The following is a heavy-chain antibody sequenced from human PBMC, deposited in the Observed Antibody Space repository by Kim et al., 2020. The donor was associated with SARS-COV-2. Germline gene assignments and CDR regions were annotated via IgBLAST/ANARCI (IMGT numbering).Heavy chain of an antibody. Sequence: SETLSLTCAVSGGSISSSNWWSWVRQPPGKGLEWIGEIYHSGSTNYNPSLKSRVTISVDKSKNQFSLKLSSVTAADTAVYYCARGGYYDILTGYHFYYGMDVWGQGTTVTVSS. J-gene: IGHJ6*02. V-gene: IGHV4-4*02. CDR2: IYHSGST. CDR1: GGSISSSNW. CDR3: ARGGYYDILTGYHFYYGMDV. D-gene: IGHD3-9*01.